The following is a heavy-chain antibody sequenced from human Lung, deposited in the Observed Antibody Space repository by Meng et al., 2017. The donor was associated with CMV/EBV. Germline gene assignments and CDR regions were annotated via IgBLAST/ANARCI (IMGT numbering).Heavy chain of an antibody. CDR1: GGTFSTYT. CDR3: AREVLGGSGSYYYDY. D-gene: IGHD3-10*01. CDR2: ITPILGIA. V-gene: IGHV1-69*04. Sequence: SVXVSXXASGGTFSTYTITWVRQAPGQGLEWMGRITPILGIANYARKFQDRAAITADKSTTTAYMELSSLRSEDTAVYYCAREVLGGSGSYYYDYWGQEXLVTVSS. J-gene: IGHJ4*02.